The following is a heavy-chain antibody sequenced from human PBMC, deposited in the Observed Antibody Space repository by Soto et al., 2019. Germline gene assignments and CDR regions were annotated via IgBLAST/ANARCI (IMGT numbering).Heavy chain of an antibody. J-gene: IGHJ6*02. D-gene: IGHD3-3*01. V-gene: IGHV5-51*01. CDR2: IYPGDSDT. Sequence: GESLKISCKGSGYSFTSYWIGWVLQMPGKGLEWMGIIYPGDSDTRYSPSFQGQVTISADKSISTAYLQWSSLEASDTAMYYCARHGSGYYVAYGMDVWGQGTTVTVSS. CDR3: ARHGSGYYVAYGMDV. CDR1: GYSFTSYW.